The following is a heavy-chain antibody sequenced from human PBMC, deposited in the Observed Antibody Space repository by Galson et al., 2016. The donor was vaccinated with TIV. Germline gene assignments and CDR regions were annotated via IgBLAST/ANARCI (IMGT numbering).Heavy chain of an antibody. CDR3: ARAAYGGNAHDAFHI. CDR1: GYTFTRYY. Sequence: SVKVSCKASGYTFTRYYMHWVRQAPGQGLEWMGIINPSSGSTTSAQKFQGRVTMTRDTSTSTAYMELSSLRSEDTAVDYCARAAYGGNAHDAFHIWGQGTMVTVSS. V-gene: IGHV1-46*01. J-gene: IGHJ3*02. D-gene: IGHD4-23*01. CDR2: INPSSGST.